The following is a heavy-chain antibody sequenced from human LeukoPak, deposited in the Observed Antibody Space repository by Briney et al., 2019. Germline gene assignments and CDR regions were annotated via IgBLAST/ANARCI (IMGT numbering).Heavy chain of an antibody. CDR3: AKLWLGTAAVDY. CDR1: GFTVSSND. V-gene: IGHV3-53*05. Sequence: PGGSLRLSCAASGFTVSSNDMSWVRQAPGKGLEWVSVIYSGGSPYYADSVKGRFTISRDNSKNTLYLQMNSLRAEDTAVYYCAKLWLGTAAVDYWGQGTLVTVSS. D-gene: IGHD6-13*01. J-gene: IGHJ4*02. CDR2: IYSGGSP.